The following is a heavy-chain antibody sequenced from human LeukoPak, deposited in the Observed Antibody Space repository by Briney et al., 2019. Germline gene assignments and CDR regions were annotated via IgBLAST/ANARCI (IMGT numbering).Heavy chain of an antibody. D-gene: IGHD3-22*01. CDR2: ISGSGGST. V-gene: IGHV3-23*01. CDR1: RFTFGNFG. J-gene: IGHJ4*02. CDR3: AKSSYYDSSGYYREYYFDY. Sequence: GGSLRLSCAASRFTFGNFGMSWVRQAPGKGLEWASAISGSGGSTYYADSVKGRFTISRDNSKNTLYLQMNSLRAEDTAVYYCAKSSYYDSSGYYREYYFDYWGQGTLVTVSS.